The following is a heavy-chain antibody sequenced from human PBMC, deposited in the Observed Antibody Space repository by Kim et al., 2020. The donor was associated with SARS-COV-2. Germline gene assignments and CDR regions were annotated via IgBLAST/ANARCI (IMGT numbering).Heavy chain of an antibody. D-gene: IGHD3-3*01. Sequence: GGSLRLSCAASGFTFDDYAMHWVRQAPGKGLEWVSLISGDGGSTYYADSVKGRFTISRDNSKNSLYLQMNSLRTEDTALYYCAKDFPYYDFWSTSPRPGNDAFDIWGQGTMVTVSS. J-gene: IGHJ3*02. V-gene: IGHV3-43*02. CDR3: AKDFPYYDFWSTSPRPGNDAFDI. CDR2: ISGDGGST. CDR1: GFTFDDYA.